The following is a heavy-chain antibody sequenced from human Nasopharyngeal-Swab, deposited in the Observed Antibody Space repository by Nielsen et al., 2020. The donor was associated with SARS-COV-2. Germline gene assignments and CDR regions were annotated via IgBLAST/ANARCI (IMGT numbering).Heavy chain of an antibody. CDR3: GKRGVAVAATSWFDP. Sequence: WIRQPPGKGLEWVSDISGSGDSTFYSDSVKGRFTMSRDNSKNMLYLQMSSLRAEDTAVYYCGKRGVAVAATSWFDPWGQGTLVTVSS. CDR2: ISGSGDST. J-gene: IGHJ5*02. V-gene: IGHV3-23*01. D-gene: IGHD2-15*01.